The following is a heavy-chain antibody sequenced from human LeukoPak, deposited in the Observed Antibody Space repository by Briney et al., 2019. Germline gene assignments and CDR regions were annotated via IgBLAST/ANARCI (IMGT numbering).Heavy chain of an antibody. J-gene: IGHJ4*02. Sequence: PGGSLRLSCAASGFTFRTFWMSWVRQAPGKGLEWVANIKEDGSEKYYVDSAKGRFTISRDNGKNSLYLQLNSLRAEDTAVYYCARGFYYDTSGYYADYWGQGTLVTVSS. CDR3: ARGFYYDTSGYYADY. V-gene: IGHV3-7*04. D-gene: IGHD3-22*01. CDR1: GFTFRTFW. CDR2: IKEDGSEK.